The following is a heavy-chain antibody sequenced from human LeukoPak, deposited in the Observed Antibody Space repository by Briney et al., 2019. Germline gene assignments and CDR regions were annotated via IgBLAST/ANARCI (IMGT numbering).Heavy chain of an antibody. CDR2: ISPNNGNR. Sequence: ASVKVSCKASGYTFTGYYMHWVRRAPGQGLEWMGWISPNNGNRNYAQKFQGTVTMTTDTSTSTAYMELRSLRSDDTAVYYCARDWNDSDRAYYFDYWGQGTLVTVSS. V-gene: IGHV1-18*04. J-gene: IGHJ4*02. CDR3: ARDWNDSDRAYYFDY. CDR1: GYTFTGYY. D-gene: IGHD1-1*01.